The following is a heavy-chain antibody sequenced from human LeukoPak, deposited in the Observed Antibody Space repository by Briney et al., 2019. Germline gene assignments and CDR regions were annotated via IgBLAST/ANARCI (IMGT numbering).Heavy chain of an antibody. D-gene: IGHD1-26*01. J-gene: IGHJ4*02. Sequence: GGSLRLSCAAPGFTFSSYSMNWVRQAPGKGLEWVSSISSSSSYIYYADSVKGRFTISRDNAKNSLYLQMNGLRAEDTAVYYCARDPEVGATPFDYWGQGTLVTVSS. CDR2: ISSSSSYI. CDR1: GFTFSSYS. CDR3: ARDPEVGATPFDY. V-gene: IGHV3-21*01.